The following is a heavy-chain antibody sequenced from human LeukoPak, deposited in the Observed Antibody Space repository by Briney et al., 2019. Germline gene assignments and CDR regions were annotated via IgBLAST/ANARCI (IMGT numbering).Heavy chain of an antibody. Sequence: PSETLSLTCAVYGGSFSGYYWSWIRQPPGRGVEWIGEINHSGSTNYNPSLKSRVTISVDTSKNQFSLKLSSVTAADTAVYCCARRGDGYNYVVFAYWGQGPLATVPS. CDR1: GGSFSGYY. CDR2: INHSGST. J-gene: IGHJ4*02. V-gene: IGHV4-34*01. CDR3: ARRGDGYNYVVFAY. D-gene: IGHD5-24*01.